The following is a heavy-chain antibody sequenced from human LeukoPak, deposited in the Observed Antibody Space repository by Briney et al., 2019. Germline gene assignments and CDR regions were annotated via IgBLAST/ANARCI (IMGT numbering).Heavy chain of an antibody. Sequence: ASVKVSCKASGYTFTSYGISWVRQAPGQGLEWMGWISAYNGNTNYAQKLQGRVTMTTDTSTSTAYMELRSLRSDDTAVYYCARVGVEYYYDSSGYDFDYWGQGTLVTVSS. D-gene: IGHD3-22*01. CDR3: ARVGVEYYYDSSGYDFDY. CDR1: GYTFTSYG. CDR2: ISAYNGNT. J-gene: IGHJ4*02. V-gene: IGHV1-18*01.